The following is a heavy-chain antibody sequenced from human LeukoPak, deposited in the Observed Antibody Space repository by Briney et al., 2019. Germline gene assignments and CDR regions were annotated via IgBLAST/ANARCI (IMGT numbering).Heavy chain of an antibody. CDR1: GGSVSSYY. Sequence: SETLSLTCTVSGGSVSSYYWSWIRQPPGKGLEWIGYIYYSGSTNYNPSLKSRVTISVDTSKNQFSLKLSSVTAADTAVYYCARRTTGYNYWGQGTLVTVSS. J-gene: IGHJ4*02. D-gene: IGHD3-9*01. V-gene: IGHV4-59*08. CDR2: IYYSGST. CDR3: ARRTTGYNY.